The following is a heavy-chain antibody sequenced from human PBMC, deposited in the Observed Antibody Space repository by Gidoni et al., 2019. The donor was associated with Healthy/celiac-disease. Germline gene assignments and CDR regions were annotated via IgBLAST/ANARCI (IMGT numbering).Heavy chain of an antibody. CDR1: GGSFSGYY. CDR3: ARGFGQWPMRIDHHYYGMDV. J-gene: IGHJ6*02. Sequence: QVQLQQLGAGLLKPSETLSLTCPVYGGSFSGYYWSWIRQPPGKGLEWIGESNHSGRTNYNPSLKSRVTISVDTSKNQFSLKLSSVTAADTAVYYCARGFGQWPMRIDHHYYGMDVWGQGTTVTVSS. V-gene: IGHV4-34*01. CDR2: SNHSGRT. D-gene: IGHD6-19*01.